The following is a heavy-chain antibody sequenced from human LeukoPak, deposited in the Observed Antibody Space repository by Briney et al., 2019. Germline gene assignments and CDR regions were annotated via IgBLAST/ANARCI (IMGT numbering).Heavy chain of an antibody. J-gene: IGHJ6*03. D-gene: IGHD3-10*01. CDR2: ISSSSSYI. V-gene: IGHV3-21*01. CDR3: ARDHGLLWFGELSYMDV. Sequence: PGGSLRLSCAASGFTFSSYSMNWVRQAPGKGLEWVSSISSSSSYIYYAGSVKGRFTISRDNAKNSLYLQMNSLRAEDTAVYYCARDHGLLWFGELSYMDVWGKGTTVTVSS. CDR1: GFTFSSYS.